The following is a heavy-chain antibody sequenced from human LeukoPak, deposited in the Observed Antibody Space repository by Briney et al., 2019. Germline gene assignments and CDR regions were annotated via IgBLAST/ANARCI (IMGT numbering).Heavy chain of an antibody. J-gene: IGHJ4*02. Sequence: ASVKVSCKASGYTFTGYYMHWVRQAPGQGLEWMGWINPNSGGTNYAQKFQGRVTMARDTSISTAYMELSRLRSDDTAVYYCARGRKPIAVAGPADYWGQGTLITVSS. V-gene: IGHV1-2*02. CDR2: INPNSGGT. CDR3: ARGRKPIAVAGPADY. CDR1: GYTFTGYY. D-gene: IGHD6-19*01.